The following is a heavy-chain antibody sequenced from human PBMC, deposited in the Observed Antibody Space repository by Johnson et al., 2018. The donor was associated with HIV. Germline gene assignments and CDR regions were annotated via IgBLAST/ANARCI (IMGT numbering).Heavy chain of an antibody. Sequence: QVQLVESGGDLVKPGGSLRLSCAASGFIFSDYYMTWIRQAPGKGLESISYIRSSGRTIYYADSVKGRFTISRDNSKNTLYLQMNSLRAEDTAVYYCARERIAAAGLDAFDIWGQGTMVTVSS. D-gene: IGHD6-13*01. J-gene: IGHJ3*02. CDR1: GFIFSDYY. V-gene: IGHV3-11*04. CDR3: ARERIAAAGLDAFDI. CDR2: IRSSGRTI.